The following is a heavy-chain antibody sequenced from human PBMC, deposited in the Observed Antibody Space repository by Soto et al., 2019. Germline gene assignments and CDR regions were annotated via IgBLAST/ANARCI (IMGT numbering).Heavy chain of an antibody. V-gene: IGHV3-13*01. D-gene: IGHD6-13*01. Sequence: GGSLRLSCAASGFTFSSYDMHWVRQATGKGLEWVSAIGTAGDTYYPGSVKGRFTISRENAKNSLYLQMNSLRAGDTAVYYCARDRSSSWYRQNYGMDVWGQGTTVTVS. CDR2: IGTAGDT. CDR3: ARDRSSSWYRQNYGMDV. J-gene: IGHJ6*02. CDR1: GFTFSSYD.